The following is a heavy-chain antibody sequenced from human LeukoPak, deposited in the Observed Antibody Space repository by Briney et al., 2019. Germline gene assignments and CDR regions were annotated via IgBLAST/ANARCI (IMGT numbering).Heavy chain of an antibody. CDR2: IYHTGRT. CDR1: GGSISSSNW. V-gene: IGHV4-4*02. CDR3: AKSNGYGLVDI. J-gene: IGHJ3*02. D-gene: IGHD3-10*01. Sequence: SGTLSLTCAVSGGSISSSNWWSWVRQPPGKGLEWIGEIYHTGRTNYNPSLKSRVTILEDTSKNQFSLKLTSVTAADTAVYYCAKSNGYGLVDIWGQGTMVTVSS.